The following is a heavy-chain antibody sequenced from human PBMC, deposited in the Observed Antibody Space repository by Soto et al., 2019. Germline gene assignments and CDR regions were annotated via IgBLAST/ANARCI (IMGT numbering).Heavy chain of an antibody. CDR3: AKGMGPYYYYGMDV. V-gene: IGHV3-23*01. J-gene: IGHJ6*02. CDR1: GFTFSSYA. Sequence: EVQLLESGGGLVQPGGSLRLSCAASGFTFSSYAMSWVRQAPGKGLEWVSAISGSGGSTYYADSVKGRFTISRDNSKNTLYLQMNSRIAEDTAVYYCAKGMGPYYYYGMDVWGQGTTVTVSS. CDR2: ISGSGGST.